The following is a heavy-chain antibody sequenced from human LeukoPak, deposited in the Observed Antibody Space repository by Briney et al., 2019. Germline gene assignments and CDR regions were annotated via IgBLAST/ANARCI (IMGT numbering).Heavy chain of an antibody. CDR2: ISSSGSTI. V-gene: IGHV3-11*04. D-gene: IGHD6-13*01. J-gene: IGHJ4*02. CDR1: GFTFSDYY. Sequence: GGSLRLSCAASGFTFSDYYMSWIRQAPGKGLEWVSYISSSGSTIYYADSVKGRFTISRDNAKNSLYLQMNSLRAEDTAVYYCARAGIAAAYPTLAYYFDYWGQGTLVTVSS. CDR3: ARAGIAAAYPTLAYYFDY.